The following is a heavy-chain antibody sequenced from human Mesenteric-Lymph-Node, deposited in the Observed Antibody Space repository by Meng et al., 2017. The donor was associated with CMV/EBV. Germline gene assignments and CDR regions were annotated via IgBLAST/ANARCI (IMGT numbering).Heavy chain of an antibody. J-gene: IGHJ4*02. CDR1: GFTFSSYW. CDR2: ISGSGGST. Sequence: GESLKISCAASGFTFSSYWIHWVRQAPGKGLEWVSAISGSGGSTYYADSVKGRFTISRDNSKNTLYMQMNSLRAEDTAVYYCAKGHYGSGDRDYFDYWGQGTLVTVSS. V-gene: IGHV3-23*01. D-gene: IGHD3-10*01. CDR3: AKGHYGSGDRDYFDY.